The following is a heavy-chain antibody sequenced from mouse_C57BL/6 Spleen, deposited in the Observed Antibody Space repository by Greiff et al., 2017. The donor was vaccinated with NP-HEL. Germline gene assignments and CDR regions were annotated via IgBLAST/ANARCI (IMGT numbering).Heavy chain of an antibody. CDR2: IDPSDSYT. J-gene: IGHJ4*01. V-gene: IGHV1-69*01. D-gene: IGHD2-3*01. CDR3: ARLSDGYPLEAMDY. Sequence: QVQLQQPGAELVMPGASVKLSCKASGYTFTSYWMHWVKQRPGQGLEWIGEIDPSDSYTNYNQKFKGKSTLTVDKSSSTAYMQLSSLTSEDSAVYYCARLSDGYPLEAMDYWGQGTSVTVSS. CDR1: GYTFTSYW.